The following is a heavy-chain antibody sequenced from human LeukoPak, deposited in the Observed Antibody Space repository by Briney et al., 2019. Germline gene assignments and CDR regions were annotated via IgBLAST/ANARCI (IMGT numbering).Heavy chain of an antibody. CDR3: ARFRYCSSTSCYWGFDY. V-gene: IGHV5-51*01. J-gene: IGHJ4*02. CDR1: GYSFTSYW. CDR2: IYPGDSDT. D-gene: IGHD2-2*01. Sequence: RESLKISCKGSGYSFTSYWIGWVRQMPGKGLEWMGIIYPGDSDTRYSPSFQGQVTISADKSISTAYLQWSSLKASDTAMYYCARFRYCSSTSCYWGFDYWGQGTLVTVSS.